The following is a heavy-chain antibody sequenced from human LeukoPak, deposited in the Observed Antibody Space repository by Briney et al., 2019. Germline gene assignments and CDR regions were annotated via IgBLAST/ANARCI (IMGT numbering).Heavy chain of an antibody. D-gene: IGHD2-8*01. CDR1: GFTSTDQY. Sequence: ATVKVSCKASGFTSTDQYIHWVQQAPGKGLEWVGRIDPEDGQTISEEKFQTRVTITAETSTDTAYMNLSNLRSSATTLYCCTTIAYVITAFNLWGQGTLVTVSS. CDR2: IDPEDGQT. CDR3: TTIAYVITAFNL. J-gene: IGHJ4*02. V-gene: IGHV1-69-2*01.